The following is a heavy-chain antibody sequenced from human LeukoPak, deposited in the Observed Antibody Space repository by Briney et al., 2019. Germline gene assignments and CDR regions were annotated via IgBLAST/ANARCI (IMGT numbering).Heavy chain of an antibody. J-gene: IGHJ6*03. V-gene: IGHV4-39*07. CDR2: IYYSGST. D-gene: IGHD1-26*01. CDR1: GGSISSSSYY. CDR3: ARGEHWDYYYMDV. Sequence: PSETLSLTCTVSGGSISSSSYYWGWIRQPPGKGLEWIGSIYYSGSTYYNPSLKSRVTISVDTSKNQFSLKLSSVTAADTAVYYCARGEHWDYYYMDVWGEGTTVTVSS.